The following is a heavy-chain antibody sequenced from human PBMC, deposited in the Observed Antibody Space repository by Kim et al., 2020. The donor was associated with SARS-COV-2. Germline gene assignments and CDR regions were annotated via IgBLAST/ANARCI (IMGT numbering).Heavy chain of an antibody. Sequence: ASVNVSCKASGYTFTSYAMHWVRQAPGQRLEWMGWINAGNGNTKYSQKFQGRVTITRDTSASTAYMELSSLRSEDTAVYYCARMAAAGVRIYYYYYMDVWGKGTTVTVSS. D-gene: IGHD6-13*01. CDR3: ARMAAAGVRIYYYYYMDV. J-gene: IGHJ6*03. CDR1: GYTFTSYA. V-gene: IGHV1-3*01. CDR2: INAGNGNT.